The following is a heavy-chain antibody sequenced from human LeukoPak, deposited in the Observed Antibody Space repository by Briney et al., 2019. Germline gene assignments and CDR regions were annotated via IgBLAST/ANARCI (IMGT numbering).Heavy chain of an antibody. CDR3: AVGGLYYFDY. CDR2: ISWNSGSI. J-gene: IGHJ4*02. CDR1: GFTFDDYA. V-gene: IGHV3-9*01. D-gene: IGHD4-23*01. Sequence: PGGSLRLSCAASGFTFDDYAMHWVRQAPGKGLEWVSGISWNSGSIGYADSVKGRFTISRDNAKNSLYLQMNSLRAEDTAVYYCAVGGLYYFDYWGQGTLVTVSS.